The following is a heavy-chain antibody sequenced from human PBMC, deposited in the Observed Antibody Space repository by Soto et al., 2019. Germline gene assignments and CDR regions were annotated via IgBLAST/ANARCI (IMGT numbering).Heavy chain of an antibody. D-gene: IGHD5-18*01. J-gene: IGHJ4*02. V-gene: IGHV1-18*01. CDR3: ARATPAGYGYTTLDY. Sequence: QVQLVQSGAEVRKPGASVKVSCKTSGYTFTIYGISWLRQAPGQGLEWMGWINSYNGNTNYAQKLQDRVTMTTDTSTSTSYMDLRSLITDDTAVYYCARATPAGYGYTTLDYWGQGTLVTVSS. CDR1: GYTFTIYG. CDR2: INSYNGNT.